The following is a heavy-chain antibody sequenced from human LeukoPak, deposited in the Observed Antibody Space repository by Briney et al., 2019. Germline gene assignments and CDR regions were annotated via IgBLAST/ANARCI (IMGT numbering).Heavy chain of an antibody. CDR2: IIPILGIA. V-gene: IGHV1-69*04. J-gene: IGHJ3*02. D-gene: IGHD3-22*01. CDR1: GGTFSSYA. CDR3: ARGPSTMIVVVPLLWAAFDI. Sequence: ASVKVSCKASGGTFSSYATSWVRQAPGQGLEWMGRIIPILGIANYAQKFQGRVTITADKSTSTAYMELSSLRSEDTAVYYCARGPSTMIVVVPLLWAAFDIWGQGTMVTVSS.